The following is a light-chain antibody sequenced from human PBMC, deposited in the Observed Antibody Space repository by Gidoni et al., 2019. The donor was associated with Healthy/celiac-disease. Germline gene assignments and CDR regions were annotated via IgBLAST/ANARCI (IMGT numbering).Light chain of an antibody. Sequence: SSALTQDPAVSVALGQTVRITCQGDSLRSYYASWYQQKPGQAPVLVIYGKNNRPSGIPDRFSGSSSGNTASLTITGAQAEDEADYDCNSRDSSGNHVVFGGGTKLTVL. J-gene: IGLJ2*01. CDR1: SLRSYY. CDR2: GKN. CDR3: NSRDSSGNHVV. V-gene: IGLV3-19*01.